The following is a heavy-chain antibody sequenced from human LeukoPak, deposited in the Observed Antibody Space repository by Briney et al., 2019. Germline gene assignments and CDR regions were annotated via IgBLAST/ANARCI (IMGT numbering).Heavy chain of an antibody. J-gene: IGHJ4*02. CDR1: GYTFTGYY. V-gene: IGHV1-2*02. Sequence: ASVKVSCKASGYTFTGYYMHWVRQAPGQGLEWMGWIKPNSGGTNYAQKFQSRVTMTRDTSISIAYMELSRLRSDDTAVYCCASVPGYSGYDYWGQGTLVTVSS. CDR3: ASVPGYSGYDY. CDR2: IKPNSGGT. D-gene: IGHD5-12*01.